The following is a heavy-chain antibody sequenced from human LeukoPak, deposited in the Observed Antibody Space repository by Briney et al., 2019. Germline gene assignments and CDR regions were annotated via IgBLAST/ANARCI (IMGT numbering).Heavy chain of an antibody. CDR3: ARGQASDFDY. CDR1: GFTFSSYS. Sequence: GGSLRLSCAASGFTFSSYSMNWVRQAPGKGLEWVSPISSSSSYIYYVDSVKGRFTISRDNAKNSLYLQMNSLRAEDTAVYYCARGQASDFDYWGQGTLVTVSS. V-gene: IGHV3-21*01. J-gene: IGHJ4*02. CDR2: ISSSSSYI.